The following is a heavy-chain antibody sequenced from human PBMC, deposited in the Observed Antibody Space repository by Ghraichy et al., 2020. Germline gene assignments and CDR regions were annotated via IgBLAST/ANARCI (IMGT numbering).Heavy chain of an antibody. Sequence: RGSLILSCAASGFTFSSYSMNWVRQAPGKGLEWVSSISSSSSYIYYADSVKGRFTISRDNAKNSLYLQMNSLRAEDTAVYYCARDPYYYDSSGLFDYWGQGTLVTVSS. D-gene: IGHD3-22*01. CDR1: GFTFSSYS. CDR2: ISSSSSYI. V-gene: IGHV3-21*01. CDR3: ARDPYYYDSSGLFDY. J-gene: IGHJ4*02.